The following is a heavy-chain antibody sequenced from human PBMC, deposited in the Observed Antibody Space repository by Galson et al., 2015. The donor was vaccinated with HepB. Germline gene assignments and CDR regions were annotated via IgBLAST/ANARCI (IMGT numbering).Heavy chain of an antibody. CDR2: IYHNGST. J-gene: IGHJ3*02. Sequence: LTCAVSGGSISGSNWWNWVRQPPGKGLEWIGEIYHNGSTKYNPSLKSRVTISVDKSKNQFSLKLSSMTAADTAVYYCTTEGFWSGTGGFDIWGQGTMVIVSS. D-gene: IGHD3-3*01. CDR3: TTEGFWSGTGGFDI. CDR1: GGSISGSNW. V-gene: IGHV4-4*02.